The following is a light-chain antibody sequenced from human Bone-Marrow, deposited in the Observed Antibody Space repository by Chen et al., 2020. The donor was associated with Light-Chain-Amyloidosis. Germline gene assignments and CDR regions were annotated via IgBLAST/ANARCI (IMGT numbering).Light chain of an antibody. CDR3: QQYGTSPLT. V-gene: IGKV3-20*01. Sequence: EIVLTQSPGPLSLSPGEGANLSCRASQTISSNYLTWYQQKFGQAPRLLIYGSSSRATGIPDRFTGSGSGTDFTLTINRLEPEDFAMYHCQQYGTSPLTFGGGTKVEIK. CDR1: QTISSNY. CDR2: GSS. J-gene: IGKJ4*01.